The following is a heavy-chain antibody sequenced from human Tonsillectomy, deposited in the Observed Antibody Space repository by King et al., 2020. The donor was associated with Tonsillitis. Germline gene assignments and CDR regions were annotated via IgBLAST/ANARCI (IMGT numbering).Heavy chain of an antibody. CDR1: GFTFSDYY. J-gene: IGHJ5*02. Sequence: VQLVESGGGLVKPGGSLRLSCAASGFTFSDYYMSWIRQAPGKGLEWVSYITSSGDTIYYADSVRGRFTISRDNANNSLYLQMNGLRAEDTAVYYCARDGASWYGGEYNWFDPWGQGTLVTVSS. D-gene: IGHD6-13*01. V-gene: IGHV3-11*01. CDR3: ARDGASWYGGEYNWFDP. CDR2: ITSSGDTI.